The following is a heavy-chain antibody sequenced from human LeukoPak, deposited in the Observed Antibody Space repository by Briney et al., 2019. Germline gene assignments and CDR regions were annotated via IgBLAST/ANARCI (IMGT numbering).Heavy chain of an antibody. CDR3: ATCTTVTTLWERYAFDI. Sequence: SVKVSCKASGGTFSSYAISWVRQAPGQGLEWMGGIFPIFGTANYAQKLQGRVTITADKSTSTAYMELSSLRSEDTAVYYCATCTTVTTLWERYAFDIWGQGTMVTVSS. D-gene: IGHD4-17*01. CDR1: GGTFSSYA. CDR2: IFPIFGTA. J-gene: IGHJ3*02. V-gene: IGHV1-69*06.